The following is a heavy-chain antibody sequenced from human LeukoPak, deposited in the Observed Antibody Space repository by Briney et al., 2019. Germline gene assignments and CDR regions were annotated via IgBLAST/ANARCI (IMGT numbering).Heavy chain of an antibody. J-gene: IGHJ4*02. V-gene: IGHV3-43*02. CDR3: AKEDSGNYYDSSGYYAFDY. CDR2: ISGDGGST. CDR1: GFTFDDYA. D-gene: IGHD3-22*01. Sequence: GGSLRLSCAASGFTFDDYAMHWVRQAPGKGLEWVSLISGDGGSTYYAGSVKGRFTISRDNSKNSLYLQMNSLRTEDTALYYCAKEDSGNYYDSSGYYAFDYWGQGTLVTVSS.